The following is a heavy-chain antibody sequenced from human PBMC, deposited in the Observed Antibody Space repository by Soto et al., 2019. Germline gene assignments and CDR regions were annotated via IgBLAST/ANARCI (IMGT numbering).Heavy chain of an antibody. CDR2: IDKVGTDS. CDR1: EFTFSGRS. CDR3: ARGWFGPDV. V-gene: IGHV3-74*01. Sequence: EVQLVESGGGLVQPGGSLGLSCAASEFTFSGRSVHWVRQAPGKGLVWVSGIDKVGTDSTYADSVKGRFTSSRDNAKKTVYLQMNSLRVEDTAVYYCARGWFGPDVWGKGTTVTVSS. D-gene: IGHD3-10*01. J-gene: IGHJ6*03.